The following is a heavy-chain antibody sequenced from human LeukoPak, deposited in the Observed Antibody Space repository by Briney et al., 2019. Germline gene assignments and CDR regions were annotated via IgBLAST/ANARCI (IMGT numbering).Heavy chain of an antibody. J-gene: IGHJ4*02. CDR2: ISSSGSTI. V-gene: IGHV3-11*01. CDR3: ARDSGYCSGGSCYPKYYFDY. Sequence: PGGSLRLSCATSGFTFSDYYMSWIRQAPGKGLEWVSYISSSGSTIYYADSVKGRFTISRDNAKNSLYLQMNSLRAEDTAVYYCARDSGYCSGGSCYPKYYFDYWGQGTLVTVSS. CDR1: GFTFSDYY. D-gene: IGHD2-15*01.